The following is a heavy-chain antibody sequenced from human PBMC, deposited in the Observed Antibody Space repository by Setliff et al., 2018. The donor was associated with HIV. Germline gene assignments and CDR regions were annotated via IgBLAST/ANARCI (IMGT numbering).Heavy chain of an antibody. D-gene: IGHD4-17*01. CDR2: IIPILGIA. V-gene: IGHV1-69*10. Sequence: GASVKVSCKASGGTFSSYAISWVRQAPGQGLEWMGGIIPILGIANYAQKFQGRVTITTDESTSTAYMELSSLRSEDTAVYYCARVALYGGDFDYWGQGTLVTVSS. CDR3: ARVALYGGDFDY. J-gene: IGHJ4*02. CDR1: GGTFSSYA.